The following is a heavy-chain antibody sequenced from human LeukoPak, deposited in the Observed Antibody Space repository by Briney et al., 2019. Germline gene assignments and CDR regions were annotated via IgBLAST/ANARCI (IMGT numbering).Heavy chain of an antibody. CDR1: GRSISSYH. CDR3: ARGGGYQLPQPFFDY. D-gene: IGHD2-2*01. V-gene: IGHV4-59*07. CDR2: IYLSGSS. Sequence: SDPLSLLCTVSGRSISSYHGSWIRQPPGKALEWIGYIYLSGSSNYHPSLKSGVPISVNTSKNQFTLKLSSVNAAETEVNYCARGGGYQLPQPFFDYWGQGNLVTVSS. J-gene: IGHJ4*02.